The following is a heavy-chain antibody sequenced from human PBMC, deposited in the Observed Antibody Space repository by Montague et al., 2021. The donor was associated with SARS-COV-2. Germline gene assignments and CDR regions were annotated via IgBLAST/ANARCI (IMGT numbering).Heavy chain of an antibody. Sequence: TLSLTCTVSGGSINSGSYYWGWIRQAAGKGLEWIGRISTCGNTKYNTSLKSRVTISVDTSQNQFSLKMYSVTAADTAVYYCARDTRPNFAYYDILAGDYYYYGIDVWGQGTTVTVSS. J-gene: IGHJ6*02. V-gene: IGHV4-61*02. CDR3: ARDTRPNFAYYDILAGDYYYYGIDV. CDR2: ISTCGNT. D-gene: IGHD3-9*01. CDR1: GGSINSGSYY.